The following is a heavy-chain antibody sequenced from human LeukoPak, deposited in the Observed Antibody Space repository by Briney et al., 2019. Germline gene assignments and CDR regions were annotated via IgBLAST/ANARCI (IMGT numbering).Heavy chain of an antibody. CDR1: GGSMSSSY. V-gene: IGHV4-4*07. CDR2: VYTSGST. J-gene: IGHJ4*02. Sequence: SETLSLTCTVSGGSMSSSYWNWIRQPAGRGLEWIGRVYTSGSTNYSPSLNSRVTMSVDTSKNQFSLKLSSVTAADTAVYYCARDFDSWGQGTLVTVSS. CDR3: ARDFDS.